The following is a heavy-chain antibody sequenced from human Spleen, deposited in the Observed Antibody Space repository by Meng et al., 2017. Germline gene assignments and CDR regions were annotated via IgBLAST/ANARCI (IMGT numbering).Heavy chain of an antibody. V-gene: IGHV3-21*01. CDR3: ARDLVLVRGAPPDY. CDR1: GFTFSSYS. J-gene: IGHJ4*02. CDR2: ISSSSSYI. Sequence: GESLKISCAASGFTFSSYSMNWVRQAPGKELEWVSSISSSSSYIYYADSVKGRFTISRDNAKNSLYLQMNSLRAEDTAVYYCARDLVLVRGAPPDYWGQGTLVTVSS. D-gene: IGHD3-10*01.